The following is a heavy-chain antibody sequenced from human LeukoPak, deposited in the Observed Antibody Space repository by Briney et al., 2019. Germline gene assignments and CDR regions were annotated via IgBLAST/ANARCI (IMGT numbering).Heavy chain of an antibody. J-gene: IGHJ3*01. Sequence: ASVKVSCKASGGTFSSYAISWVRQAPGQGLKWMGGIIPLFGTANYAQQFRGRVTITADESTSTAYMELSSLRSEDTAVYYCARGKLLDTFDLWGQGTMVTVSS. V-gene: IGHV1-69*13. CDR3: ARGKLLDTFDL. CDR1: GGTFSSYA. CDR2: IIPLFGTA. D-gene: IGHD4-23*01.